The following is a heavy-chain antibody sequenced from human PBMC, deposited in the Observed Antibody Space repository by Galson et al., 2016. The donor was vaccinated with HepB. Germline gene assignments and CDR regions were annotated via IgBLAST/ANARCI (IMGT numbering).Heavy chain of an antibody. V-gene: IGHV5-10-1*01. D-gene: IGHD4-11*01. CDR2: IDPSASYT. J-gene: IGHJ2*01. CDR1: GYQFTNYW. CDR3: ARYSKYVWHFDL. Sequence: QSGAEVKKPGESLRISCKASGYQFTNYWITWVRQRPGKGLAWMGRIDPSASYTSNSPAFQGHVTISVDKSIDTAYLQWTSLKASDSAIYYCARYSKYVWHFDLWGRGTLVTVSA.